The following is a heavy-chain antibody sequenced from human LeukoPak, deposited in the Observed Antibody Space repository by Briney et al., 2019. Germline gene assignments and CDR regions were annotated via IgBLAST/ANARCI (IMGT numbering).Heavy chain of an antibody. Sequence: ASVTVSFKASGYTFINYGITWVRQAPGQGLEWMGWSSPYNGKTNYAQKLQGRVTMTTDTSTNTAYMELRSLRSDDTAVYYCARGGIDSVTVPVSNWFDPWGQGTLVTVSS. J-gene: IGHJ5*02. CDR2: SSPYNGKT. D-gene: IGHD2/OR15-2a*01. V-gene: IGHV1-18*01. CDR3: ARGGIDSVTVPVSNWFDP. CDR1: GYTFINYG.